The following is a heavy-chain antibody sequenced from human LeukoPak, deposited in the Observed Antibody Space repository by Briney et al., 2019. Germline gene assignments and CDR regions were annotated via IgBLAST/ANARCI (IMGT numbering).Heavy chain of an antibody. J-gene: IGHJ4*02. CDR2: LYHTGHT. V-gene: IGHV4-38-2*02. CDR1: GNSISSDYY. Sequence: SETLSLTGTVSGNSISSDYYWGWIRQPPGKGLEWIGSLYHTGHTYYKPSLKSRVTISVDTSNNQFSLKLTSVTAADTAIYYCATQILLCHYYWGQGTLVTVSS. D-gene: IGHD3-10*01. CDR3: ATQILLCHYY.